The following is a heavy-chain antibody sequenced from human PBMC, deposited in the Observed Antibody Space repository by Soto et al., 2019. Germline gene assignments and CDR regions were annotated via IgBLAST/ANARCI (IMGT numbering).Heavy chain of an antibody. D-gene: IGHD3-10*01. Sequence: VQLLESGGDLVQPGGSLRLSCAGSGFTFSGYAMSWVRQAPGKGLEWVSAIRGSGGSTYYADSVKGRFTISRDNSKNVLYLQMSRLRVEDTAVYYCSKTRSGTYYNGFAFWGQGTLVTVSS. CDR2: IRGSGGST. CDR3: SKTRSGTYYNGFAF. V-gene: IGHV3-23*01. J-gene: IGHJ4*02. CDR1: GFTFSGYA.